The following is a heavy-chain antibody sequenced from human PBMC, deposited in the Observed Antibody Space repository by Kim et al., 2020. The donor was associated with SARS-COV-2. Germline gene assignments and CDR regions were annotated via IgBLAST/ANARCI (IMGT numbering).Heavy chain of an antibody. D-gene: IGHD3-10*01. CDR1: GFIFSNYG. Sequence: GGSLRLSCAASGFIFSNYGMSWVRQAPGKGLEWVSALSDIGGTTYYADSVKGRFTVSRDNSKNTLYLQVNGLRVEDTAVYYCAKHWGSGTYYNFLDYWGHGTPVTVSS. CDR2: LSDIGGTT. CDR3: AKHWGSGTYYNFLDY. V-gene: IGHV3-23*01. J-gene: IGHJ4*01.